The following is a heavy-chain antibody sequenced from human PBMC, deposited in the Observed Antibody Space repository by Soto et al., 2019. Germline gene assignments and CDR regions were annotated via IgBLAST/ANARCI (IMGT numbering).Heavy chain of an antibody. Sequence: QVQLVQSGAEVRQPGASVKVSCKASGYSFTTYGMSWVRQAPGQGLEYMGWINGYGHGAKYVQRFQGRFSMTTDTSTNTVYMASRSLTSDDTAVYYCVRDLNGDFSYWGQGTVVIVSP. V-gene: IGHV1-18*01. CDR2: INGYGHGA. D-gene: IGHD3-3*01. J-gene: IGHJ4*02. CDR3: VRDLNGDFSY. CDR1: GYSFTTYG.